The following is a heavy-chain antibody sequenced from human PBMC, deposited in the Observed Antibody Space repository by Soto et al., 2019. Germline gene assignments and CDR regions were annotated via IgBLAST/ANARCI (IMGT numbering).Heavy chain of an antibody. CDR1: GGSISPYY. CDR2: IYYGGTT. J-gene: IGHJ5*02. Sequence: SETLSLTCTVSGGSISPYYWSWIRQPPGKGLEWVGYIYYGGTTSYNPSLKSRVTISLETSKSQFSLRLTSVTAADTAIYYCARGGQQVVHTWVDPWGPGTVVTVSS. D-gene: IGHD6-13*01. CDR3: ARGGQQVVHTWVDP. V-gene: IGHV4-59*08.